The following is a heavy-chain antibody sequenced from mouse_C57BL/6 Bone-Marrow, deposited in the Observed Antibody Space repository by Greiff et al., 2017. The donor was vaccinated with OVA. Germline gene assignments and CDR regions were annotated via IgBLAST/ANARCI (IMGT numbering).Heavy chain of an antibody. D-gene: IGHD1-1*01. CDR2: INPSSGYT. CDR1: GYTFTSYW. Sequence: QVQLQQPGAELAKPGASVKLSCKASGYTFTSYWMHWVKQRPGQGLEWIGYINPSSGYTKYNQKFKDKATLTVDKSSRTAYMQLSSLTYNGSAVYYCARWVTTVAYYAMDYWGQGTSVTVSA. CDR3: ARWVTTVAYYAMDY. V-gene: IGHV1-7*01. J-gene: IGHJ4*01.